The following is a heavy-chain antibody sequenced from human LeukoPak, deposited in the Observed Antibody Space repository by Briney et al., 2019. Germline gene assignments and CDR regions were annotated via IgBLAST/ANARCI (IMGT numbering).Heavy chain of an antibody. CDR3: ARGFTGHFDY. D-gene: IGHD3-3*01. CDR1: DDSFNSSSFY. CDR2: IYYSGST. V-gene: IGHV4-39*07. Sequence: SETLSLTCTVSDDSFNSSSFYWGWIRQPPGKGLDWIGTIYYSGSTYYNPSLNSRVTISVDTSKNQFSLKLSSVTAADTAIYFCARGFTGHFDYWGQGTLVTVSS. J-gene: IGHJ4*02.